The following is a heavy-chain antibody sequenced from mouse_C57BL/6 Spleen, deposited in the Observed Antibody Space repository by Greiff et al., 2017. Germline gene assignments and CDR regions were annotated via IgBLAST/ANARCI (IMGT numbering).Heavy chain of an antibody. D-gene: IGHD2-3*01. V-gene: IGHV2-9-1*01. CDR1: GFSLTSYA. CDR3: ASHYDGYYGFAY. CDR2: IWTGGGT. J-gene: IGHJ3*01. Sequence: VKLMESGPGLVAPSQSLSITCTVSGFSLTSYAISWVRQPPGKGLEWLGVIWTGGGTNYNSALKSRLSISKDNSKSQVFLKMNSLQTDDTARYYCASHYDGYYGFAYWGQGTLVTVSA.